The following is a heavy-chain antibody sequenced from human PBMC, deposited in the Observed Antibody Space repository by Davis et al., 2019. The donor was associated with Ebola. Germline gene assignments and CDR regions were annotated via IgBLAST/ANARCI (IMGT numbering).Heavy chain of an antibody. CDR3: ARLVRGAMVAPFDY. J-gene: IGHJ4*02. V-gene: IGHV1-3*01. CDR1: GYTFTSYA. D-gene: IGHD3-10*01. CDR2: INAGNGNT. Sequence: AASVTVSCKASGYTFTSYAMHWVRQAPGQRLEWMGWINAGNGNTKYSQKFQGRVTITRDTSASTAYMELSSLRSEDTAVYYCARLVRGAMVAPFDYWGQGTLVTVSS.